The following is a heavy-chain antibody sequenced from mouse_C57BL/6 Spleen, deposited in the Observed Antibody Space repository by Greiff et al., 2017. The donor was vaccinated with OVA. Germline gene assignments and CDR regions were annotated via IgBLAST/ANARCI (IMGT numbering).Heavy chain of an antibody. CDR3: ARMTVVDYFDY. V-gene: IGHV1-55*01. CDR1: GYTFTSYW. Sequence: QVQLQQPGAELVKPGASVKMSCKASGYTFTSYWITWVKQRPGQGLEWIGDIYPGSGSTNYTEKFKSKATLTGDTSSSTAYMQLSSLTSEDSAVYYGARMTVVDYFDYWGQGTTLTVSS. CDR2: IYPGSGST. J-gene: IGHJ2*01. D-gene: IGHD1-1*01.